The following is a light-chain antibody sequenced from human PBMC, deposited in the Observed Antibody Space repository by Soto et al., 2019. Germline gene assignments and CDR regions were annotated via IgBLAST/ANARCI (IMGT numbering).Light chain of an antibody. Sequence: QSALTQPASVSGSPGQSITISCTGTSSDVGGYNYVSWYQQHPGKAPKLMIYDVSNRPSGVSNRFSGSKSGTTASLTISGHQAEDEDDYYCCSDRSSRTRVFGAGTKLTVL. CDR3: CSDRSSRTRV. V-gene: IGLV2-14*01. CDR2: DVS. CDR1: SSDVGGYNY. J-gene: IGLJ1*01.